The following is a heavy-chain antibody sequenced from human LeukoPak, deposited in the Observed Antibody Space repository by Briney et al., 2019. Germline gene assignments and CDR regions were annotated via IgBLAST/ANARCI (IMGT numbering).Heavy chain of an antibody. D-gene: IGHD3-3*01. Sequence: GGSLRLSCSASGFTFSTYPMHWVRQAPGRGLEYVSSISSDGDSTYYADSVKGRFTISRDNSKNTLYLQTSSLSAEDTAVYCCVKRTSDYYYYDHWGRGTLVTVSS. J-gene: IGHJ4*02. V-gene: IGHV3-64D*06. CDR2: ISSDGDST. CDR1: GFTFSTYP. CDR3: VKRTSDYYYYDH.